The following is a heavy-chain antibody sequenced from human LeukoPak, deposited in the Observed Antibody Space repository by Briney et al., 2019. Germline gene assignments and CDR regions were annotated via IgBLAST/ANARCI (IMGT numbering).Heavy chain of an antibody. D-gene: IGHD2-8*02. CDR1: GFNFSSFG. Sequence: GGSLRLSCAASGFNFSSFGMHWVRQAPGEGLEWVSSIRYTGTNTYYADSVKGRFTISRDNSKNTVHLQMNSLRAADTALYSCARDLTGKYYIAYWGQGTLVTVSS. CDR2: IRYTGTNT. V-gene: IGHV3-30*02. CDR3: ARDLTGKYYIAY. J-gene: IGHJ4*02.